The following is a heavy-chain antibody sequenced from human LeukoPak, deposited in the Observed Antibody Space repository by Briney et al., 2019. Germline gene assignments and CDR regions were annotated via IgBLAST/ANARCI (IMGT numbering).Heavy chain of an antibody. CDR2: IKQDGSEK. J-gene: IGHJ4*02. Sequence: GGSLRLSCATSGLTFSNYWMSWVRQAPGKGLQWVANIKQDGSEKHYVDSVKGRFTISRDNAKNSLYLQMNSLRAEDTAVYYCAGEGYYDSSDYSTGTFDYWGQGTLVTVSS. D-gene: IGHD3-22*01. CDR3: AGEGYYDSSDYSTGTFDY. CDR1: GLTFSNYW. V-gene: IGHV3-7*03.